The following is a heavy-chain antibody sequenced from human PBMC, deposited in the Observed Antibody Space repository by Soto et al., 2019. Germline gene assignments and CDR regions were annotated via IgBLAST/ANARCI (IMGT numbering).Heavy chain of an antibody. CDR2: INPSGGST. V-gene: IGHV1-46*01. J-gene: IGHJ3*02. CDR3: ARYDVAGSACDI. Sequence: SVKVSCKASGYTFTTYYMHWVRQAPGQGLEWMGIINPSGGSTAYAQKFQGRVTMTRDTSTSTVYMELSGLRSDDTAVYYCARYDVAGSACDIWGQGTMVTVSS. CDR1: GYTFTTYY. D-gene: IGHD6-19*01.